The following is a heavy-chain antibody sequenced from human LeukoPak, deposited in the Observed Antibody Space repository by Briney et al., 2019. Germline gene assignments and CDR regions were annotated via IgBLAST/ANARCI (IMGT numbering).Heavy chain of an antibody. CDR1: GFTFSSYG. D-gene: IGHD3-22*01. V-gene: IGHV3-30*18. CDR2: ISYDGSNK. CDR3: AKGSYYYDSSGYLEDY. Sequence: GGSLRLSCAASGFTFSSYGMHWVRQAPGKGLEWVAVISYDGSNKYYADSVKGRFTISRDNSKNTLYLQMNSLRAEDTAVYYCAKGSYYYDSSGYLEDYWGQGTLVTVSS. J-gene: IGHJ4*02.